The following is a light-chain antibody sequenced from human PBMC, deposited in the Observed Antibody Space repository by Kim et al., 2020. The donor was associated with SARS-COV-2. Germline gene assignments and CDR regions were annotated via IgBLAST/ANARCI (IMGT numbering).Light chain of an antibody. J-gene: IGKJ1*01. CDR1: QSVSSNY. CDR3: QQYNRSPRT. Sequence: SPGERATLSCRASQSVSSNYLAWYQQKPGQAPRLLIYGASSRATGIPDGFSGSGSGTDFTLIISRLEPEDIAVYYCQQYNRSPRTFGQGTKVDIK. V-gene: IGKV3-20*01. CDR2: GAS.